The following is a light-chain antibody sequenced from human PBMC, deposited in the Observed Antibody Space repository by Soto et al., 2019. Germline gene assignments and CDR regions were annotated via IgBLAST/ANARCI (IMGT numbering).Light chain of an antibody. CDR2: GAS. J-gene: IGKJ3*01. Sequence: EIVLTQSPGTLYLSPGERATLSCRASQSVSSSYLAWYQQKPGQAPRLLIYGASSRATGIPDRFSGSGSGTDLTLTISRLEPEDFAVYYCQQFGSSPLFTFGPGTKGDVK. CDR3: QQFGSSPLFT. CDR1: QSVSSSY. V-gene: IGKV3-20*01.